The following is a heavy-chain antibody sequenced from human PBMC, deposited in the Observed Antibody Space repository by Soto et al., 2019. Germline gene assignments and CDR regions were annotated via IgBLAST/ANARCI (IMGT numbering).Heavy chain of an antibody. J-gene: IGHJ6*02. V-gene: IGHV1-18*01. CDR3: ARDPYHVLMVNAPNLYGMDV. CDR2: ISTYNGNT. Sequence: ASVKVSCKASGYTFTSYDISWVRQAPGQGLEWMGRISTYNGNTNYPQSLQGRLTMTTDTSTTTAYMELRNLRSDDTAVYYCARDPYHVLMVNAPNLYGMDVWGQGTTVTVSS. D-gene: IGHD2-8*01. CDR1: GYTFTSYD.